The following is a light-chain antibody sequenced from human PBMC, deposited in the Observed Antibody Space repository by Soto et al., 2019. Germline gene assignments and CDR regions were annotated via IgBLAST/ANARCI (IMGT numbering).Light chain of an antibody. V-gene: IGKV3-20*01. Sequence: EIVLTQSPGTLSLSPWERATLSCLASQSVSSSYVAWYHHKPGQDPSLLIYGASSRATGIPDRFSGSWSGTDFPITIIRPEPGDFAVYYCQQYGSSPKFGGGNKVESK. CDR3: QQYGSSPK. J-gene: IGKJ4*02. CDR2: GAS. CDR1: QSVSSSY.